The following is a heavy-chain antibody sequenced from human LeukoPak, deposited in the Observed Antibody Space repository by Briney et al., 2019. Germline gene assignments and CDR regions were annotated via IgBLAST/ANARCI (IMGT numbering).Heavy chain of an antibody. D-gene: IGHD4-17*01. Sequence: GGSLRLSCEASGFSFSSSGMHWVRQAPGKGPEWVALISYDGSHEYYPASVKGRFTISRDNSKNTLSLQMNSLRPEDTAVYYCARHWGLPGLRQNWFDPWGQGTLVTVSS. CDR1: GFSFSSSG. CDR2: ISYDGSHE. CDR3: ARHWGLPGLRQNWFDP. J-gene: IGHJ5*02. V-gene: IGHV3-30*03.